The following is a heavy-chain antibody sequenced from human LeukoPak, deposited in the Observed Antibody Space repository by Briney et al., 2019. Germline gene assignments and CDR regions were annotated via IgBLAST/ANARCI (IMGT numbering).Heavy chain of an antibody. CDR2: IYNGGNT. D-gene: IGHD3-16*02. V-gene: IGHV3-53*01. CDR1: GFTFSSYW. CDR3: ARDYLGPFDY. Sequence: GGSLRLSCAASGFTFSSYWMSWVRQAPGRGLEWVSVIYNGGNTYYAASVKGRFTISTDDGMNTLYLQMDSLRVEDTAVYYCARDYLGPFDYWGQGTLVTVSS. J-gene: IGHJ4*02.